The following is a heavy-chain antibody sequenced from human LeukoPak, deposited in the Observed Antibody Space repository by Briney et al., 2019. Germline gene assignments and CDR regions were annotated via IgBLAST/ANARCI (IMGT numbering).Heavy chain of an antibody. Sequence: SETLSLTCAVSGGSISSSNWWSWVRQPPGKGLEWIGEIYHSGSTNYNPSLKSRVTISVDKSKNQFSLKLSSVTAADTAVYYCAREKGSSYGDYVEELDYWGQGTLVTVSS. D-gene: IGHD4-17*01. CDR3: AREKGSSYGDYVEELDY. J-gene: IGHJ4*02. CDR1: GGSISSSNW. CDR2: IYHSGST. V-gene: IGHV4-4*02.